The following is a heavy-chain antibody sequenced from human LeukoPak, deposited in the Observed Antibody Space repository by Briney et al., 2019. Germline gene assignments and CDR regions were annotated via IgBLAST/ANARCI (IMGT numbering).Heavy chain of an antibody. J-gene: IGHJ4*02. D-gene: IGHD4-23*01. CDR2: IYYSGYT. CDR3: ARLDPNGGNFRWFFDH. V-gene: IGHV4-39*01. CDR1: GGSIRSSSYY. Sequence: SETLSLTCTVSGGSIRSSSYYWGWLRQPPGKGLEWIGSIYYSGYTYYNPSLKSRVTVSVDTSTNQFSLKLSSVTAADTAVYYCARLDPNGGNFRWFFDHWGQGTLVTVSS.